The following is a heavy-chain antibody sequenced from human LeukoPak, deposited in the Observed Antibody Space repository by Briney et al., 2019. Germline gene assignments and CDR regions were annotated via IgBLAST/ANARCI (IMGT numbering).Heavy chain of an antibody. J-gene: IGHJ5*02. CDR1: GFTFSSYA. Sequence: PGGSLRLSCAASGFTFSSYAMSWVRQAPGKGLEWVSAISGSGGSTYCADSVKGRFTISRDNSKNTLYLQMNSLRAEDTAVYYCANHLEYYDFWSGYHEGLNWFDPWGQGTLVTVSS. CDR2: ISGSGGST. CDR3: ANHLEYYDFWSGYHEGLNWFDP. V-gene: IGHV3-23*01. D-gene: IGHD3-3*01.